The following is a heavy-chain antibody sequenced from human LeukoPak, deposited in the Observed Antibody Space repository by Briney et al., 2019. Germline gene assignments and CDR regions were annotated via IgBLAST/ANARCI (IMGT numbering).Heavy chain of an antibody. V-gene: IGHV4-59*01. CDR1: GGSISSYY. CDR3: ARRPSMVRGWDWFDP. D-gene: IGHD3-10*01. CDR2: IYYSGST. Sequence: KPSETLSLTCTVSGGSISSYYWSWIRQPPGKGLEWIGYIYYSGSTNYNPSLKSRVTISVDTSKNQFSLKLSSVTAADTAVYYCARRPSMVRGWDWFDPWGQGTLVTVSS. J-gene: IGHJ5*02.